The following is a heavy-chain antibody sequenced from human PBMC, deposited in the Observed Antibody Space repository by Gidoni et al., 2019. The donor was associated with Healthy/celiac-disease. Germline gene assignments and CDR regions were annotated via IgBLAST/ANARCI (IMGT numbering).Heavy chain of an antibody. CDR2: ISGSGGST. Sequence: EVQLLESGGGLVQPGGSLRLSCAAPGFPFSSYAMSWVRQAPGKGLGWGSAISGSGGSTYYADSVKGRFTISRDNSKNTLYLQMNSLRAEDTAVYYCAKALRYLDWPPDVWGQGTTVTVSS. D-gene: IGHD3-9*01. J-gene: IGHJ6*02. CDR1: GFPFSSYA. V-gene: IGHV3-23*01. CDR3: AKALRYLDWPPDV.